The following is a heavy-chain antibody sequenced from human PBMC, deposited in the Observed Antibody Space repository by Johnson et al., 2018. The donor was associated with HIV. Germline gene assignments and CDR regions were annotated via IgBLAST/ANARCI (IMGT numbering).Heavy chain of an antibody. J-gene: IGHJ3*02. CDR3: AKDLVPLYYDFWSGPDDAFNI. V-gene: IGHV3-11*04. CDR1: GFIFSDYY. D-gene: IGHD3-3*01. CDR2: ISSSGSTI. Sequence: QVQLVESGGGLVKPGGSLRLSCAASGFIFSDYYMSWIRQAPGKGLEWVSYISSSGSTIYYADSVKGRFTISRDNAKNSLYLQMNSLRAEDTAVYYCAKDLVPLYYDFWSGPDDAFNIWGQGTLVTVSS.